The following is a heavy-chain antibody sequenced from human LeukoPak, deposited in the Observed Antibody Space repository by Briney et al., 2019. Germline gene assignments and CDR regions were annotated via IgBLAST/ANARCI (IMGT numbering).Heavy chain of an antibody. Sequence: SVTVSCKASGGTFSIYAISWVRQAPGQGLEWMGGIIPIFGTANYAQKFQGRVTITADESTSTAYMELSSLRSEDTAVYYCARDSVVSPRRWFDPWGQGTLVTVSS. D-gene: IGHD4-23*01. V-gene: IGHV1-69*13. CDR3: ARDSVVSPRRWFDP. CDR2: IIPIFGTA. J-gene: IGHJ5*02. CDR1: GGTFSIYA.